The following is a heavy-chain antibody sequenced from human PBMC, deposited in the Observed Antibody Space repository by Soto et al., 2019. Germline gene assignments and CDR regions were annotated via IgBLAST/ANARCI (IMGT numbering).Heavy chain of an antibody. CDR1: GGTFSSYA. V-gene: IGHV1-69*01. CDR2: IIPIFGTA. J-gene: IGHJ6*02. Sequence: QVQLVQSGAEVKKPGSSVKVSCKASGGTFSSYAISWVRQAPGQGLEWMGGIIPIFGTANYAQKFQGRVTITADESTSTAYMELSSLRSEDTAVYYCASSGAARTFNLYYGMDVWGQGTTVTVSS. CDR3: ASSGAARTFNLYYGMDV. D-gene: IGHD6-6*01.